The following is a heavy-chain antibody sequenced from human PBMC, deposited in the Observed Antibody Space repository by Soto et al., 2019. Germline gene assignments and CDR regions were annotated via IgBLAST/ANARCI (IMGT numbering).Heavy chain of an antibody. J-gene: IGHJ6*02. D-gene: IGHD3-16*02. CDR2: IKSKTDGGTT. CDR3: TTDSSYRTEGNNYYHGMDV. CDR1: GFTFSNAW. V-gene: IGHV3-15*07. Sequence: PGGSLRLSCAASGFTFSNAWMNWVRQAPGKGLEWVGRIKSKTDGGTTDYAAPVKGRFTISRDDSKNTLYLQMNSLKTEDTAVYYCTTDSSYRTEGNNYYHGMDVWGQGTTVTVSS.